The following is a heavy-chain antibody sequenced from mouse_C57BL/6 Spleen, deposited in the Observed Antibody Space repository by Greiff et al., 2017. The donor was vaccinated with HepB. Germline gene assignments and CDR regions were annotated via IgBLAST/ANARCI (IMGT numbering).Heavy chain of an antibody. J-gene: IGHJ3*01. CDR3: TTESTLRRRLFAY. D-gene: IGHD2-12*01. Sequence: EVQLQQSGAELVRPGASVKLSCTASGFNIKDDYMHWVKQRPEQGLEWIGWIDPENGDTEYASKFQGKATITADTSSNTAYLQLSSLTSEDTAVYYCTTESTLRRRLFAYWGQGTLVTVSA. CDR2: IDPENGDT. V-gene: IGHV14-4*01. CDR1: GFNIKDDY.